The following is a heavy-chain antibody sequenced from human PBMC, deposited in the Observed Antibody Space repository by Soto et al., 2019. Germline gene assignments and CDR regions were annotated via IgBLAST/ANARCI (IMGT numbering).Heavy chain of an antibody. V-gene: IGHV4-4*02. J-gene: IGHJ4*02. CDR1: SASISSDQW. CDR3: ARSFGWYAIDQ. Sequence: QMQLQESGPRLVKPSETLSLTCAVSSASISSDQWWSWVRQPPGKGLEWIGEIHHNGSTNNHPSLKSRVIMSVDKFKNHFSLNLSSVTAADTAVYYCARSFGWYAIDQWGQGTLVTVSS. D-gene: IGHD6-19*01. CDR2: IHHNGST.